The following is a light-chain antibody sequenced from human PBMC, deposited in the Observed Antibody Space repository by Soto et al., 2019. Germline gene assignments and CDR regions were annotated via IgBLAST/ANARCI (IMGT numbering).Light chain of an antibody. CDR2: EVN. J-gene: IGLJ1*01. CDR3: FSFKAASSNV. V-gene: IGLV2-14*01. Sequence: QSVLTQPASLSGSPGQSITISCTGTSSDIGAYNYVSWYQQHPGKAPKLMIYEVNNRPSGVPDRFSGSKSGNTASLTISARQLDDEDAYFCFSFKAASSNVFGTGTKVTVL. CDR1: SSDIGAYNY.